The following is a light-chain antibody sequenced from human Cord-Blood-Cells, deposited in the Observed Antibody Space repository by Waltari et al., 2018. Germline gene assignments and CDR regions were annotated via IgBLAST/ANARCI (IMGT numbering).Light chain of an antibody. CDR3: QVWDSSSDHVV. J-gene: IGLJ2*01. Sequence: SYVLTHPPSVSVAPGTTARITCGGNNIRSKSVHCYQQKPGQAPVLVIYYDSDRPSGIPERFSGSNSGNTATLTISRVEAGDEADYYCQVWDSSSDHVVFCGGTKLTVL. CDR2: YDS. CDR1: NIRSKS. V-gene: IGLV3-21*04.